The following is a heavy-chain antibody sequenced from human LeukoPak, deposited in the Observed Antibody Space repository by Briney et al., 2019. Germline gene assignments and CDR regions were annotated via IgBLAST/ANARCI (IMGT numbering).Heavy chain of an antibody. CDR3: AKGGGNNGMDV. Sequence: GGSLRLSCAASGFTFSSYAMNWVRQAPGKGLEWVSAISDSGGSTYNADSVKGRFTISRDNSKNTLYLQMNSLRAEDTAVYYCAKGGGNNGMDVWGQGTTVTVSS. D-gene: IGHD1/OR15-1a*01. CDR2: ISDSGGST. V-gene: IGHV3-23*01. J-gene: IGHJ6*02. CDR1: GFTFSSYA.